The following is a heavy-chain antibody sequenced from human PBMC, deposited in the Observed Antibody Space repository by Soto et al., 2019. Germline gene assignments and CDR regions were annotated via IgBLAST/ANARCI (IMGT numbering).Heavy chain of an antibody. CDR3: ARRDSSGSFDY. CDR2: INPKRGGT. CDR1: GYTFSYNY. V-gene: IGHV1-2*02. D-gene: IGHD5-18*01. Sequence: QVQLVQSGAETKKTGASVKVSCKASGYTFSYNYIHWVRLAPGQGLEWMGWINPKRGGTSHAKKFQGRVTMTRDKSISTVYMELSRRTSDDRAVYYCARRDSSGSFDYWGQGTRVTVAS. J-gene: IGHJ4*02.